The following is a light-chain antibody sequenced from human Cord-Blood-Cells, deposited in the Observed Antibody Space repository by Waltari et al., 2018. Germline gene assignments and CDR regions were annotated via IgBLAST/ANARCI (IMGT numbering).Light chain of an antibody. Sequence: QSALTPPASVSGSPGQPITIPCTGTSSDVFGSNHVSWYQHHPGKAPKLMIYDVSNRPSGVSNRFSGSKSGNTASLTISGLQAEDEADYYCSSYTSSSTYVFGTGTKVTVL. J-gene: IGLJ1*01. V-gene: IGLV2-14*03. CDR1: SSDVFGSNH. CDR2: DVS. CDR3: SSYTSSSTYV.